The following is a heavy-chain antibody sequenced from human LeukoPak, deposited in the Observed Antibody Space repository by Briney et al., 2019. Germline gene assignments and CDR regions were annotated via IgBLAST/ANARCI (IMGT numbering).Heavy chain of an antibody. V-gene: IGHV3-30*03. CDR3: AREPEMATIDY. CDR2: ISYDGSNK. Sequence: GRSLRLSCAASGFTFSSYGMHWVRRAPGKGLEWVAVISYDGSNKYYADSVKGRFTISRDNSKNTLYLQMNSLRAEDTAVYYCAREPEMATIDYWGQGTLVTVSS. D-gene: IGHD5-24*01. CDR1: GFTFSSYG. J-gene: IGHJ4*02.